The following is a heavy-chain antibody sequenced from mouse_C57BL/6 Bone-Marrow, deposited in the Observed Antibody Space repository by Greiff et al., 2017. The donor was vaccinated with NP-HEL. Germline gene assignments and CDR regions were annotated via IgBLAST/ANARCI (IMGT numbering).Heavy chain of an antibody. CDR2: IYPGDGDT. V-gene: IGHV1-80*01. J-gene: IGHJ4*01. Sequence: VQRVESGAELVKPGASVKISCKASGYAFSSYWMNWVKQRPGKGLEWIGQIYPGDGDTNYNGKFKGKATLTADKSSSTAYMQLSSLTSEDSAVYFCARSNWDLYYAMDYWGQGTSVTVSS. CDR3: ARSNWDLYYAMDY. CDR1: GYAFSSYW. D-gene: IGHD4-1*01.